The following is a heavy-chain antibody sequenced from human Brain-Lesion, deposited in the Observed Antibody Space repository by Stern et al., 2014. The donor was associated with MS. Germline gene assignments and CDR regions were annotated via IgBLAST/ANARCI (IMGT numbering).Heavy chain of an antibody. V-gene: IGHV4-39*01. CDR1: GGSISSSTYY. CDR2: IYYSGFT. D-gene: IGHD1-26*01. CDR3: ARHDSVPRPSQLYSARDRGPGYFDY. J-gene: IGHJ4*02. Sequence: QVQLVQSGPGLVKPSETLSLTCTVSGGSISSSTYYWAWIRQPPGKGLEWIGNIYYSGFTSYKPSLKSRFTISVDMSKNQFSLKLSSVTAADTAIYYCARHDSVPRPSQLYSARDRGPGYFDYWGQGTLVTVSS.